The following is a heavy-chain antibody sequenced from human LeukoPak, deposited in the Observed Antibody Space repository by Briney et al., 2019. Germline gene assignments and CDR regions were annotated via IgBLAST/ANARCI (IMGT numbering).Heavy chain of an antibody. CDR1: GFTFSSYE. CDR3: ARERVDYDSIIDY. J-gene: IGHJ4*02. V-gene: IGHV3-48*03. D-gene: IGHD3-22*01. Sequence: GGSLRLSCAASGFTFSSYEMNWVRQAPGKGLEWVSYISSSGSTIYYADSVKGRFTISRDNAKNSLYLQMNSLRAEDTAVYYCARERVDYDSIIDYWGQGTLVTVSS. CDR2: ISSSGSTI.